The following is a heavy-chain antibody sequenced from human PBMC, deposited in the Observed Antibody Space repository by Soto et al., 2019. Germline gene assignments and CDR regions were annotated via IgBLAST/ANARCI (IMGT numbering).Heavy chain of an antibody. Sequence: QVHLVQSGAEVKKPGASVKVSCKGSGYTFTSYGITWVRQAPGQGLEWMGWISAHNGNTDYAHRLQGRVTVTRDTSTSTAYMELRSLRSDDTAVYYCARGRYGDYWGQGALVIVSS. D-gene: IGHD1-1*01. CDR1: GYTFTSYG. J-gene: IGHJ4*02. V-gene: IGHV1-18*01. CDR2: ISAHNGNT. CDR3: ARGRYGDY.